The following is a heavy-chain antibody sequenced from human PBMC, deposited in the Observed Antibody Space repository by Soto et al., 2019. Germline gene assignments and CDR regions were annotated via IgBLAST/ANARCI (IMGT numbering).Heavy chain of an antibody. D-gene: IGHD5-12*01. CDR3: ARNVLGDGGYGGY. CDR1: GFTFSSYA. Sequence: EVQLLEYGGDLVQPGGSLRLSCAASGFTFSSYAMSWVRQAPGKGLEWVSAISGSGGTRYYADSVKGRFTISRDNSKNTLFLQLHSLRADDTAVYYCARNVLGDGGYGGYWGQGTLVTVSS. CDR2: ISGSGGTR. J-gene: IGHJ4*02. V-gene: IGHV3-23*01.